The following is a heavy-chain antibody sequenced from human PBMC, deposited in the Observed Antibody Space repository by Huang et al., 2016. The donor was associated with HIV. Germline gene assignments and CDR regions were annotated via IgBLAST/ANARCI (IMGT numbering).Heavy chain of an antibody. CDR1: GYTFTTYF. J-gene: IGHJ4*02. CDR3: ARGYSSGWYGVLEY. D-gene: IGHD6-19*01. V-gene: IGHV1-46*01. Sequence: QVQLVQSGAEVKKPGASVKMSCKASGYTFTTYFIHWVRQAPGQGLEWMGIINPTGGTTAYAQNVQGRLTMTRDMSTSTVYMELRGRRSEDTAIYYCARGYSSGWYGVLEYWGQGTLVTVSS. CDR2: INPTGGTT.